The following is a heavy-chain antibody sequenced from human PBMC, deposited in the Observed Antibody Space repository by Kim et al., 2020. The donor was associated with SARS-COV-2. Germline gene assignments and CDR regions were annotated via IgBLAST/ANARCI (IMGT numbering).Heavy chain of an antibody. CDR3: ARGIAAAVTVYY. CDR2: INANNGNT. Sequence: ASVKVSCKASGYTFTSYDMNWVRQATGQRLEWMGWINANNGNTKYSQKFQGRVTITRDTSASTAYMELSSLRSEDTAVYYCARGIAAAVTVYYWGQGALVTVSS. D-gene: IGHD6-13*01. V-gene: IGHV1-3*01. CDR1: GYTFTSYD. J-gene: IGHJ4*02.